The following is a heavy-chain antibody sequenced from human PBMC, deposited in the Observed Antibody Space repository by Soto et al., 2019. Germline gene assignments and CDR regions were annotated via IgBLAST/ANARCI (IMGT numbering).Heavy chain of an antibody. CDR1: GASITTHY. J-gene: IGHJ4*02. CDR2: IYYSGNT. CDR3: ARGSDYSKVGY. Sequence: QVQLQESGPGLVKPSETLSLTCTVSGASITTHYWSWIRQPPGQGLEWIGYIYYSGNTNYNPSLKSRVTISADTSKNQVSLKLTSVTAADTAVYYCARGSDYSKVGYWGQGTLVTVSS. D-gene: IGHD4-4*01. V-gene: IGHV4-59*11.